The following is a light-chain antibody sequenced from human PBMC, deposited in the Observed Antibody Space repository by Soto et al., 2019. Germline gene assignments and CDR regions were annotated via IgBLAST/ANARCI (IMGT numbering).Light chain of an antibody. Sequence: DIVMTQSPLSLPVTPGEPASMSFRCSQALLRSNGYNYFNWYLQRPGQSPHLLIYGGSNVAPGVPDRFSGSGSGTDFTLRISRVEADDVGVYYCMQTVQTPITFGQGTRLEIK. J-gene: IGKJ5*01. CDR3: MQTVQTPIT. CDR1: QALLRSNGYNY. V-gene: IGKV2-28*01. CDR2: GGS.